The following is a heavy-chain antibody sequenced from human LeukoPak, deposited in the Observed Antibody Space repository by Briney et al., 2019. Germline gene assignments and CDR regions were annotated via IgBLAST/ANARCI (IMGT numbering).Heavy chain of an antibody. J-gene: IGHJ5*02. CDR2: IYYSGST. CDR1: GGSISSSSYY. Sequence: PSETLSLTCTVSGGSISSSSYYWGWIRQPPGKGLEWIGSIYYSGSTYCNPSLKSRVTISVDTSKNQFSLKLSSVTAADTAVYYCAREAIITMVRLRWFDPWGQGTLVTVSS. D-gene: IGHD3-10*01. V-gene: IGHV4-39*07. CDR3: AREAIITMVRLRWFDP.